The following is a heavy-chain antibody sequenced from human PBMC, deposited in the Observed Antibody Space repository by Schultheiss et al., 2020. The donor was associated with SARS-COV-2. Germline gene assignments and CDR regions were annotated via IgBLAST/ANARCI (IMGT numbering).Heavy chain of an antibody. CDR2: INPNSGGT. D-gene: IGHD3-22*01. V-gene: IGHV1-2*02. CDR3: ARGGSRYYYDNTGSYSTFWDY. CDR1: GYTFTGYY. Sequence: ASVKVSCKASGYTFTGYYMHWVRQAPGQGLEWMGWINPNSGGTNYAQKFQGRVTMTRDTSTSTVYMELSSLRSEDTAVYYCARGGSRYYYDNTGSYSTFWDYWGQGTLVTVSS. J-gene: IGHJ4*02.